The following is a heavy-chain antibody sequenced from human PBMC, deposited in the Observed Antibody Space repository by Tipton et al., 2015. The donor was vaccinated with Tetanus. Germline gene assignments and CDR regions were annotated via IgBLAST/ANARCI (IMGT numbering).Heavy chain of an antibody. J-gene: IGHJ4*02. V-gene: IGHV5-51*01. D-gene: IGHD1-26*01. CDR2: ISPGDSHT. Sequence: QLVQSGAEVKKSGEPLKISCKGSGYSFSSYWIAWVRQMPGKGLEWMGIISPGDSHTRYSPSFQGQVTISADKSISTVYLQWSSLKASDTAMYYCARIVSSEGNSGSYPFDYWGQGTLVTVSS. CDR1: GYSFSSYW. CDR3: ARIVSSEGNSGSYPFDY.